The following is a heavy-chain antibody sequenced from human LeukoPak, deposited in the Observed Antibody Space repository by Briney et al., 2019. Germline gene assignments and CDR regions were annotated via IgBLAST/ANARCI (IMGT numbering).Heavy chain of an antibody. J-gene: IGHJ4*02. CDR2: INHSGST. CDR1: GGSFSGYY. D-gene: IGHD3-22*01. Sequence: SSETLSLTCAVYGGSFSGYYWSWIRQPPGKGLEWIGEINHSGSTNYNPSLKSRVTISVDTSKNQFSLKLSSVTAADTAVYYCARGRMYYYDSSGYYFDYWGQGTLVTVSS. CDR3: ARGRMYYYDSSGYYFDY. V-gene: IGHV4-34*01.